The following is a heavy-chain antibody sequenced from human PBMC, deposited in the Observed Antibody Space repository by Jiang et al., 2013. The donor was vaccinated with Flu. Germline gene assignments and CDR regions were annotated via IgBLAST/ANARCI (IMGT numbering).Heavy chain of an antibody. Sequence: GLVQPGGSLRLSCAASGFIFSSYWMRWVRQAPGKGLVWVSRINTDGSITSYADSVKGRFTISRDNAKNTLYLQMNSLRAEDTAVYYCASGAGYFAFDYWGQGTLVT. CDR3: ASGAGYFAFDY. J-gene: IGHJ4*02. CDR1: GFIFSSYW. V-gene: IGHV3-74*01. CDR2: INTDGSIT. D-gene: IGHD2-15*01.